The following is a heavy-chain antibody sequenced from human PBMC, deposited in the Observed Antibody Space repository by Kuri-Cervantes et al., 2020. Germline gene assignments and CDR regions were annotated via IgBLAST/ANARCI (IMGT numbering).Heavy chain of an antibody. CDR3: ARWGTGWAFDF. V-gene: IGHV4-34*01. D-gene: IGHD1-1*01. CDR1: GGSFSGYY. Sequence: SQTLSLTCAVYGGSFSGYYWSWIRQPPGKGLEWIGEINHSGSTNYNPSLKSRVTISVDTSKNQFSLKLSSVTAADTAVYYCARWGTGWAFDFWGPGTLVTVSS. CDR2: INHSGST. J-gene: IGHJ4*02.